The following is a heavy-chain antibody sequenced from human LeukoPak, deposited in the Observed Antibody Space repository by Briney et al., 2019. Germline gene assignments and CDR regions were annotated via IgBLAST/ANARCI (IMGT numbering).Heavy chain of an antibody. J-gene: IGHJ4*01. D-gene: IGHD4-23*01. CDR3: AKTTGIYGGNSNY. CDR1: GFTFDVYA. V-gene: IGHV3-43*02. CDR2: FSGDGGST. Sequence: PGGSLRLSCAASGFTFDVYAMHWDRQAPGKGLEWVSPFSGDGGSTYYGDSVKGRFIIPRDNSENSLYLQMKCLRTEDIALYYGAKTTGIYGGNSNYWGHGTLVTVSS.